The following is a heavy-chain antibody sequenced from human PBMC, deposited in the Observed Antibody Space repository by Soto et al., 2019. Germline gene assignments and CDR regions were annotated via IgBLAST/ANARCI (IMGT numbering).Heavy chain of an antibody. V-gene: IGHV3-30-3*01. CDR1: GFTFSSCA. J-gene: IGHJ4*02. CDR3: ARDKRDLRFLEWSYYFDY. D-gene: IGHD3-3*01. CDR2: ISYDGSNK. Sequence: QVQLVESGGGVVQPGRSLRLSCAASGFTFSSCAMHWVRQAPGKGLEWVALISYDGSNKYYADSVKGRFTISRDNSKKTXLLQMNSLRAEDTAVYYCARDKRDLRFLEWSYYFDYWGQGTLVTVSS.